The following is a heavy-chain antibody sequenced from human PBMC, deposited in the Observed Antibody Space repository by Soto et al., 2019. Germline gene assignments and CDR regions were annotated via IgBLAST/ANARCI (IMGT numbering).Heavy chain of an antibody. Sequence: QVQLVQSGAEVKKPGSSVKVSCKASGGTFSSYAISWVRQAPGQGLEWMGGIIPIFGTANYAQKFQGRVTITADDSTSTAYRELSRLRSEDTAVYYCARDGEDGARYYYYYGMDVWGQGTTVTVSS. CDR3: ARDGEDGARYYYYYGMDV. V-gene: IGHV1-69*12. J-gene: IGHJ6*02. CDR1: GGTFSSYA. CDR2: IIPIFGTA. D-gene: IGHD3-10*01.